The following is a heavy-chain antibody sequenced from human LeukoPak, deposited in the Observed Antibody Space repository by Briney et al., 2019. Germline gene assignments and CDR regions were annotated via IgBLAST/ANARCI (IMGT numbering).Heavy chain of an antibody. CDR3: ARERGLRLGELPPNWFDP. CDR1: GYTFTGYY. V-gene: IGHV1-2*02. J-gene: IGHJ5*02. D-gene: IGHD3-16*01. CDR2: INPNSGGT. Sequence: GASVEVSCKASGYTFTGYYMHWVRQAPGQGLEWMGWINPNSGGTNYAQKFQGRVTMTRDTSISTAYMELSRLRSDDTAVYYCARERGLRLGELPPNWFDPWGQGTLVTVSS.